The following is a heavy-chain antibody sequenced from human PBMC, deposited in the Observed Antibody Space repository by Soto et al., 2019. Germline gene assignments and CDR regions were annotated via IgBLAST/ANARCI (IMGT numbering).Heavy chain of an antibody. J-gene: IGHJ6*02. Sequence: EVQLVQSGAEVKKPGESLKISCKGSGYSFTSYRIGWVRQMPGKGLEWMGIIYPGDSDTRYSPSFQGQVTISADKSISTAYLQWSSLKASDTAMYYCARPRSSSRNYYGMDVWGQGTTVTVSS. V-gene: IGHV5-51*03. CDR1: GYSFTSYR. CDR2: IYPGDSDT. D-gene: IGHD6-13*01. CDR3: ARPRSSSRNYYGMDV.